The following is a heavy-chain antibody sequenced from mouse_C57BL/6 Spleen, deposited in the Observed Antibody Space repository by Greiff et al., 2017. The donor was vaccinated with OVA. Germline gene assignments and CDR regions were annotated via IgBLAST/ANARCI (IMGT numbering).Heavy chain of an antibody. J-gene: IGHJ1*03. Sequence: EVKLMESGGGLVKPGGSLKLSCAASGFTFSDYGMHWVRQAPEKGLEWVAYISSGSSTIYYADTVKGRFTISRDNAKNTLFLQMTSLRSEDTAMYYCARQGYSYWYFDVWGTGTTVTVSS. CDR1: GFTFSDYG. D-gene: IGHD2-12*01. V-gene: IGHV5-17*01. CDR3: ARQGYSYWYFDV. CDR2: ISSGSSTI.